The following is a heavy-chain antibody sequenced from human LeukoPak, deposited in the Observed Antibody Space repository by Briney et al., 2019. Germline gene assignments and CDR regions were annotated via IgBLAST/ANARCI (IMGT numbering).Heavy chain of an antibody. CDR2: IKADSGGT. V-gene: IGHV1-2*02. CDR1: GYTFTGYY. J-gene: IGHJ4*02. CDR3: ATNNFGF. Sequence: ASVKVSCKASGYTFTGYYMHWVRQAPGQGLEWMGWIKADSGGTRYAQQFQGRVTMTRDTSISAAYMELSRLRSDDPAMYYCATNNFGFWGQGTLVTVSS.